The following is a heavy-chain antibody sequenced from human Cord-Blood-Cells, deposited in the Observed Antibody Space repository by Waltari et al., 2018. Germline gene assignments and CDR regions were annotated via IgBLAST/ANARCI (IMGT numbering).Heavy chain of an antibody. CDR2: IYHSGST. D-gene: IGHD1-26*01. CDR1: GYSLRSGSY. CDR3: ASGQWELRVYDY. V-gene: IGHV4-38-2*01. J-gene: IGHJ4*02. Sequence: QVQLQESGPGLVTPSETLSLTCAVSGYSLRSGSYWGWIRQPPGKGLEWIGSIYHSGSTYYNPSLKSRVTISVDTSKNQFSLKLSSVTAADTAVYYCASGQWELRVYDYWGQGTLVTVSS.